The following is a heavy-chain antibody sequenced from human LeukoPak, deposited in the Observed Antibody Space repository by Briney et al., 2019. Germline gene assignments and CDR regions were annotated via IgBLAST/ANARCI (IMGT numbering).Heavy chain of an antibody. V-gene: IGHV3-15*01. CDR2: IKRKSDGGTT. D-gene: IGHD4-17*01. CDR3: SADLGEADGGYHYGLDV. CDR1: GFTFSNAW. J-gene: IGHJ6*02. Sequence: GGSLRLSCAASGFTFSNAWMNWVRQAPGKGLEWVGRIKRKSDGGTTDYAAPVKGRFIISKDDSKNTLSLQMNSLKVEDTAVYYRSADLGEADGGYHYGLDVWGQGTTVTVSS.